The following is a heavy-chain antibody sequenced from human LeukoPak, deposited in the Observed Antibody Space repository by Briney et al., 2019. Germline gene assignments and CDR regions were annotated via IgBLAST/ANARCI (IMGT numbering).Heavy chain of an antibody. CDR3: ARVVENTSCYGP. D-gene: IGHD2-2*01. CDR2: TSLSGRT. Sequence: PSETLSLTCAVSGGSISSNTWWSWVRQPPGKGLEWIGETSLSGRTNYNPSLKSRVTILIDKSKNQFSLKLSSVTAADAAVYYCARVVENTSCYGPWGQGTLVTVSS. J-gene: IGHJ5*02. CDR1: GGSISSNTW. V-gene: IGHV4-4*02.